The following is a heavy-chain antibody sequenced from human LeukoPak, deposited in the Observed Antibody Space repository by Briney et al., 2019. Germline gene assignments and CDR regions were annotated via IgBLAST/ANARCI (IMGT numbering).Heavy chain of an antibody. D-gene: IGHD4-17*01. Sequence: PGRSLRLSCAASGFTFSSYEMNWVRQAPGKGLWWVSYISSSGSTIYYADSVKGRFTISRDNSKNTLYLQMNSLRAEDTAVYYCARDLRASPEYYYYMDVWGKGTTVTVSS. J-gene: IGHJ6*03. CDR1: GFTFSSYE. CDR3: ARDLRASPEYYYYMDV. V-gene: IGHV3-48*03. CDR2: ISSSGSTI.